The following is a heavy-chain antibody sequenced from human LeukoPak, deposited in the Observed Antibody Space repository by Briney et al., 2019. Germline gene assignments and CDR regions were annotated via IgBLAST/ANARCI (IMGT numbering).Heavy chain of an antibody. CDR3: AKISDVLLWFGENYYSDY. J-gene: IGHJ4*02. CDR1: GFTFSSYA. D-gene: IGHD3-10*01. CDR2: ISSNGGST. V-gene: IGHV3-64*01. Sequence: GGSLRLSCAASGFTFSSYAMHWVRQAPGKGLEYVSAISSNGGSTYYANSVKGRFTISRDNSKNTLYLQMNSLRAEDTAVYYCAKISDVLLWFGENYYSDYWGQGTLVTVSS.